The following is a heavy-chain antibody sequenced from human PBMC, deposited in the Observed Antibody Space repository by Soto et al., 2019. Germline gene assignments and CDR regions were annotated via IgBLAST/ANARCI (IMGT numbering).Heavy chain of an antibody. CDR3: ARDDEYSSGWFVFQH. V-gene: IGHV3-48*01. D-gene: IGHD6-19*01. CDR1: GFTFSSYS. J-gene: IGHJ1*01. Sequence: GGSLRLSCAASGFTFSSYSMNWVRQAPGKGLEWVSYISSSSSTIYYADSVKGRFTISRDNAKNSLYLQMNSLRAEDTAVYYCARDDEYSSGWFVFQHWGQGTLVTVSS. CDR2: ISSSSSTI.